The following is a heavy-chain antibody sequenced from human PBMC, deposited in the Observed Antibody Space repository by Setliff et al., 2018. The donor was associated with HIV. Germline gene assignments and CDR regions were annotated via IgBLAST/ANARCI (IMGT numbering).Heavy chain of an antibody. Sequence: SETLSLTCTVSGGSIRSSSYFWGWIRQPPGKGLEWIGSIHYSGSTYYNPSLKSRVTISVDTSKNPFSLKLSSVTAADTAVYYCARERIAVAGPRVAFDIWGQGTMVTVSS. CDR2: IHYSGST. D-gene: IGHD6-19*01. J-gene: IGHJ3*02. CDR3: ARERIAVAGPRVAFDI. V-gene: IGHV4-39*07. CDR1: GGSIRSSSYF.